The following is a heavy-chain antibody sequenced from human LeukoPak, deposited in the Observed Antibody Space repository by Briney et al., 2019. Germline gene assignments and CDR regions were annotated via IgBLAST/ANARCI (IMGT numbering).Heavy chain of an antibody. V-gene: IGHV4-39*07. Sequence: SETLSLTCTVSGGSISSSSYYWGWIRQPPGKGLEWIGEINHSGSINYNPSLKSRVTISVDTSKNQFSLKLSSVTAADTAVYYCATCFSYYYDTSGHQVRDAFDIWGQGTMVTVSS. CDR1: GGSISSSSYY. CDR2: INHSGSI. CDR3: ATCFSYYYDTSGHQVRDAFDI. D-gene: IGHD3-22*01. J-gene: IGHJ3*02.